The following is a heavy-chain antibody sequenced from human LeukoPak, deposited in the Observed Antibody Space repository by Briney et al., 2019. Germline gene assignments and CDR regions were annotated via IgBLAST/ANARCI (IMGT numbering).Heavy chain of an antibody. J-gene: IGHJ4*02. Sequence: PSETLSLTCTVSGGSMSSSRYYWGWIRQAPGKGLEWVANIKQDGSEKFYVDPVKGRFTISRDNAENSLYLQMNSLRAEDTAVYYCARESDVGYRYWGQGTLVTVSS. CDR3: ARESDVGYRY. V-gene: IGHV3-7*03. CDR1: GGSMSSSRYY. D-gene: IGHD2-2*03. CDR2: IKQDGSEK.